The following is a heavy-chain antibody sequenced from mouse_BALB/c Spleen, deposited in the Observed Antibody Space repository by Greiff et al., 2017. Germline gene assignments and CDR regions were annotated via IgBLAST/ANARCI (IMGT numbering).Heavy chain of an antibody. J-gene: IGHJ4*01. CDR1: GYTFTSYW. Sequence: VQRVESGAELARPGASVKLSCKASGYTFTSYWMQWVKQRPGQGLEWIGAIYPGDGDTRYTQKFKGKATLTADKSSSTAYMQLSSLASEDSAVYYCARYYYDYEGGAMDYWGQGTSVTVSS. CDR2: IYPGDGDT. V-gene: IGHV1-87*01. D-gene: IGHD2-4*01. CDR3: ARYYYDYEGGAMDY.